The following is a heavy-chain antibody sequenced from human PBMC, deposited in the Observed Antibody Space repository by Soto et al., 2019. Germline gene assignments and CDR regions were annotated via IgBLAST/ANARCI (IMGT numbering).Heavy chain of an antibody. Sequence: GESLKISCKGSGYSFTSYWIGWVRQMPGKGLEWMGIIYPGDSDTRYSPSFQGQVTISADKSISTAYLQWSSLKASDTAMYYCARPGIVGAIVDAFDIWGQGTMVTVSS. V-gene: IGHV5-51*01. CDR1: GYSFTSYW. D-gene: IGHD1-26*01. J-gene: IGHJ3*02. CDR3: ARPGIVGAIVDAFDI. CDR2: IYPGDSDT.